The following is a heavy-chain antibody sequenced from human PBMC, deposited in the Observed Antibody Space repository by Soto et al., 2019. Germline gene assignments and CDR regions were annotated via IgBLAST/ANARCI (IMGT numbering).Heavy chain of an antibody. CDR1: GYSFTSYW. CDR3: ARHWNYDYIWGSYRYRGYFDY. V-gene: IGHV5-51*01. D-gene: IGHD3-16*02. J-gene: IGHJ4*02. Sequence: GESLKISCKGSGYSFTSYWIGWVRQMPGKGLEWMGIIYPGDSDTRYSPSFQGQVTISADKSISTAYLQWSSLKASDTAMYYCARHWNYDYIWGSYRYRGYFDYWGQGTLVTVSS. CDR2: IYPGDSDT.